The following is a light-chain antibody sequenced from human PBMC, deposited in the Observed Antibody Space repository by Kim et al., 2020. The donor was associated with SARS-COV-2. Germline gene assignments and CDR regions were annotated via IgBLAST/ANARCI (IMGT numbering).Light chain of an antibody. CDR2: DVS. V-gene: IGLV2-14*01. Sequence: QSALTQPASVSGSPGQSITISCIGTSSDVGGYNYVSWYQQHPGKAPKLMIYDVSKRPSGVSNRFSGSKSGNTVSLTISGLQAEDEADYYCSSYTSSSTYVFGTGTKV. CDR1: SSDVGGYNY. CDR3: SSYTSSSTYV. J-gene: IGLJ1*01.